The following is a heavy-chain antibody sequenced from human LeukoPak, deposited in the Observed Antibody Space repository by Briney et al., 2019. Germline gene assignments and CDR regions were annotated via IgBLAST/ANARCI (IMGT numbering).Heavy chain of an antibody. Sequence: GGSLRLSCAASGFTFSNAWMSWVRQAPGKGLEWVCRIKSKTDGGTTDYAAPVKGRFTISRDDSKNTLYLQMNSLKTEDTAVYYCTTVYFDYWGQGTLVTVSS. V-gene: IGHV3-15*01. J-gene: IGHJ4*02. CDR1: GFTFSNAW. CDR2: IKSKTDGGTT. CDR3: TTVYFDY.